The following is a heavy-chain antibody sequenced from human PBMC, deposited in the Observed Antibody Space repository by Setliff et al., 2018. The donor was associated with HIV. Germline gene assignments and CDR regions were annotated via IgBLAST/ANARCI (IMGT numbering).Heavy chain of an antibody. Sequence: PSETLSLTCAVSGYSISSGYYWGWIRQPPGRGLEWIGNIYHSGGTHYNPSLRSRVTISVDTSKNNFSLKLSSVTAADTAVFYCARVPFTTGFDYWGQGILVTVSS. CDR1: GYSISSGYY. V-gene: IGHV4-38-2*01. D-gene: IGHD3-3*01. CDR3: ARVPFTTGFDY. J-gene: IGHJ4*02. CDR2: IYHSGGT.